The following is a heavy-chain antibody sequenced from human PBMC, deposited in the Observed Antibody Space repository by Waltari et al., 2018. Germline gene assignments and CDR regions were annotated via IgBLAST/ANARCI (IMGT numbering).Heavy chain of an antibody. J-gene: IGHJ4*02. V-gene: IGHV4-39*01. Sequence: QLQLQESGPGLVNPSETLSLTCTVSGDSINRDNYYWAWIRRPPGKGLEWIGSIYYRGTTYYSPVLNSRVTISIDTSRKQFSLKLTSVTAADTATYYCASYDIWNGYYLDWWGQGTLVTVSS. CDR1: GDSINRDNYY. CDR2: IYYRGTT. D-gene: IGHD3-3*01. CDR3: ASYDIWNGYYLDW.